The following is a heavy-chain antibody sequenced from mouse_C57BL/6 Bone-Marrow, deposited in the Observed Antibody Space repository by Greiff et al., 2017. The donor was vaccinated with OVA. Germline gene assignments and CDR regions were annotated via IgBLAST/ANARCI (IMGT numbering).Heavy chain of an antibody. J-gene: IGHJ4*01. CDR1: GYTFTSYW. CDR2: IDPSDSYT. V-gene: IGHV1-59*01. Sequence: VQLQQPGAELVRPGTSVKLSCKASGYTFTSYWMHWVKQRPGQGLEWIGVIDPSDSYTNYNQKFKGKATLTVDTSSSTAYMQLSSLTSEDSAVYYCARRHYAMDYWGQGTSVTVSS. CDR3: ARRHYAMDY.